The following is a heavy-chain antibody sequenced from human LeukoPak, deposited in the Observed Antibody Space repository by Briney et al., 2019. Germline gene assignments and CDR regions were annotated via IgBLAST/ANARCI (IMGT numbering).Heavy chain of an antibody. CDR2: ISAYNGNT. CDR3: ARDRMAARYLVDAFDI. V-gene: IGHV1-18*01. Sequence: GASVKVSCKASGYTFTSYGISWVRQAPGQGLEWMGWISAYNGNTNYAQKLQGRVTMTTDTSTSTAYMELRSLRSDDTAVYYCARDRMAARYLVDAFDIWGQGTMVTVSS. J-gene: IGHJ3*02. D-gene: IGHD6-6*01. CDR1: GYTFTSYG.